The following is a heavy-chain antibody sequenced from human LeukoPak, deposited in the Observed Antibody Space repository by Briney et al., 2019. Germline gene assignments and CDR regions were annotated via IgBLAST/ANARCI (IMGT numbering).Heavy chain of an antibody. V-gene: IGHV1-18*01. D-gene: IGHD3-22*01. CDR1: GYTFTSYG. Sequence: ASVKVSCKASGYTFTSYGISWVRQAPGQGLEWMGWISGYYGNTNYAQKFQGRVTMTEDTSTDTAYMELSSLRSEDTAVYYCATNLSPQYDSSGYYPWGQGTLVTVSS. CDR2: ISGYYGNT. CDR3: ATNLSPQYDSSGYYP. J-gene: IGHJ5*02.